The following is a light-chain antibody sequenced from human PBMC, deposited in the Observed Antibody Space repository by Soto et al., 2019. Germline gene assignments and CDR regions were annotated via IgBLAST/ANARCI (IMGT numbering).Light chain of an antibody. V-gene: IGKV3-15*01. CDR1: QSVSNN. CDR2: DAS. J-gene: IGKJ4*01. CDR3: QQYNNSPPLT. Sequence: EIVLRQSPGTQSRSRGERATLSDRAGQSVSNNYLAWYQQKPGQAPRLLIYDASTRATGIPARFSGSRSRTYFTLTLRSLQSAHFAVYYCQQYNNSPPLTFGGGTKVDIK.